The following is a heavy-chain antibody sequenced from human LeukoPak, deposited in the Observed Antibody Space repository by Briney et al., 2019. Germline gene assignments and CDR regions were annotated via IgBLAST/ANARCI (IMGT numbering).Heavy chain of an antibody. J-gene: IGHJ3*02. CDR1: GGSISSSSYY. D-gene: IGHD5-18*01. CDR3: ARDTPVGDSYGYNAFDI. V-gene: IGHV4-39*07. Sequence: SETLSLTCTVSGGSISSSSYYWGWIRQPPGKGLEWIGSIYYSGSTYYNPSLKSRVTISVDTSKNQFSLKLSSVTAADTAVYYCARDTPVGDSYGYNAFDIWGQGTMVTVSS. CDR2: IYYSGST.